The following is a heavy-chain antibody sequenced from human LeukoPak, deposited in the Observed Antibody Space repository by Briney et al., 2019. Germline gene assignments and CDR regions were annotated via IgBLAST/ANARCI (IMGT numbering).Heavy chain of an antibody. CDR3: ARDTAWFGESYYFDY. CDR1: GGSISSYY. CDR2: IYYSGST. D-gene: IGHD3-10*01. J-gene: IGHJ4*02. Sequence: SETLSLTCTVSGGSISSYYWSWIRQPPGKGLEWIGYIYYSGSTNYNPSLKSRVTISVDTSKNQFSLKLSSVTAADTAVYYCARDTAWFGESYYFDYWGQGTLVTVSS. V-gene: IGHV4-59*01.